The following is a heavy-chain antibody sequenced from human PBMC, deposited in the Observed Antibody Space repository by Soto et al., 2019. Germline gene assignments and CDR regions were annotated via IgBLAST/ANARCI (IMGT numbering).Heavy chain of an antibody. CDR3: ARVYCSGGRCYSIDY. CDR1: GYTFTSYY. Sequence: ASVKVSCKASGYTFTSYYMHWVRQAPGQGLEWMGIINPSGGSTSYAQKFQGRVTMTRDTSTSTVYMELSSLRSEDTAVYYCARVYCSGGRCYSIDYWGQGTLVTVPS. D-gene: IGHD2-15*01. V-gene: IGHV1-46*03. CDR2: INPSGGST. J-gene: IGHJ4*02.